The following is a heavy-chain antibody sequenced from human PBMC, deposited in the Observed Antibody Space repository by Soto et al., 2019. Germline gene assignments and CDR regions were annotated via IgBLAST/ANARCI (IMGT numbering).Heavy chain of an antibody. CDR2: IYSGGDT. J-gene: IGHJ6*02. CDR1: GFTVSRHY. CDR3: AFGEESRYSYYVKDV. Sequence: GGALRLSCAASGFTVSRHYMSWVRQAPGKGLEWVSLIYSGGDTFYADSVKGRFTISRDNSKNTLFLQMNSLRVEDTAVYYCAFGEESRYSYYVKDVWGQGTTVTVSS. V-gene: IGHV3-66*01. D-gene: IGHD3-10*01.